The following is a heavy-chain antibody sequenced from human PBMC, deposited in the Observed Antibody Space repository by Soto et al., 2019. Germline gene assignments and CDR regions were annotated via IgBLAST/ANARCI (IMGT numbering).Heavy chain of an antibody. J-gene: IGHJ4*02. CDR2: ISSRGSTK. V-gene: IGHV3-11*01. CDR1: GFTFSDYY. D-gene: IGHD2-15*01. CDR3: ARSTPEVLGGFDY. Sequence: QVQLVESGGGLVKPGGCLRISCAASGFTFSDYYMSWIRQAPGKGLEWISYISSRGSTKYSVDSVKGRFTISRDNAKNSLYVQMNSLRAEDTAVYYCARSTPEVLGGFDYWGQGTLVTVSS.